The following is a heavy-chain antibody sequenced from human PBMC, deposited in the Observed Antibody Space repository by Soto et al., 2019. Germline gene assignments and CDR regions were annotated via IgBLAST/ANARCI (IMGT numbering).Heavy chain of an antibody. CDR1: GGSTSSTIYY. J-gene: IGHJ4*02. CDR2: MSHSGSN. D-gene: IGHD3-9*01. CDR3: ARHLDYNILPGYFD. Sequence: QLQLQESGPALVRPSETLSLNCVVSGGSTSSTIYYWVWIRQPPGKGLEWIGSMSHSGSNHYNPYLQSRVNISADKSKNSFSPTLTTITPADTAVYFWARHLDYNILPGYFDWGQGTLVTVSS. V-gene: IGHV4-39*01.